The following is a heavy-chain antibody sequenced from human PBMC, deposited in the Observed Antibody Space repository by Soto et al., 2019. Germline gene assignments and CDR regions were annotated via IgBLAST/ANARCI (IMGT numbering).Heavy chain of an antibody. CDR1: GFTVSSNY. D-gene: IGHD6-19*01. Sequence: EVQLVESGGGLIQPGGSLRLSCAASGFTVSSNYMSWVRQAPGKGLEWVSRINSDGSSTSYADSVKGRFTISRDNAKNTLYLQMNSLRAEDTAVYYCARGSVAVARGRFDPWGQGTLVTVSS. CDR3: ARGSVAVARGRFDP. J-gene: IGHJ5*02. V-gene: IGHV3-74*02. CDR2: INSDGSST.